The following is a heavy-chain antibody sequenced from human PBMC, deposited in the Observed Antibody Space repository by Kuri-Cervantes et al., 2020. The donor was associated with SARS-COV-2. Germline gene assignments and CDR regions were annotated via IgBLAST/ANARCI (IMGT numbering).Heavy chain of an antibody. CDR2: IKQDGSEK. D-gene: IGHD3-22*01. Sequence: GGSLRLSCAASGFTFSSYWMSWVRQAPGKGLEWVANIKQDGSEKYYVDSVKGRFTISRDNAKNSLYLQMNSLRAEDTAVYYCARATNYYDSSGYSFFTGGCFDYWGQGTLVTVSS. V-gene: IGHV3-7*04. CDR3: ARATNYYDSSGYSFFTGGCFDY. CDR1: GFTFSSYW. J-gene: IGHJ4*02.